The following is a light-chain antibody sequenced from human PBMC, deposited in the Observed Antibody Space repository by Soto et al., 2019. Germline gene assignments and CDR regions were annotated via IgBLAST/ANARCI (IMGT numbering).Light chain of an antibody. CDR3: QQYNNWPPIT. CDR1: QSVSNY. Sequence: EIVLTQSPSTLSLSPGERATLSCRASQSVSNYLAWYQQKPGQAPRLLIYDASNRATGIPARFSGSGSGTDFTLTISSLQSENFAVYYCQQYNNWPPITFGQGTRLE. J-gene: IGKJ5*01. CDR2: DAS. V-gene: IGKV3-11*01.